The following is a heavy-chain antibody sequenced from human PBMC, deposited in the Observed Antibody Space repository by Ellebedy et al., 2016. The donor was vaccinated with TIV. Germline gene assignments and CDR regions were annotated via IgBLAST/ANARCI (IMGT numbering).Heavy chain of an antibody. D-gene: IGHD3-16*01. CDR1: GYTFSSYG. CDR3: ARDPMRGDPRSSYYYGMDV. Sequence: AASVKVSCKASGYTFSSYGISWVRQAPGQGLEWMGWTSGYNGNTNYAQKLQGRVTMTTETSTNTAYMEVRSLRSDDTAVYYCARDPMRGDPRSSYYYGMDVWGQGTTVTVSS. V-gene: IGHV1-18*01. CDR2: TSGYNGNT. J-gene: IGHJ6*02.